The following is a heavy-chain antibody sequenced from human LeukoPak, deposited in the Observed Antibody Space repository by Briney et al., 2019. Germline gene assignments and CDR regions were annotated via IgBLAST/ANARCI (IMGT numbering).Heavy chain of an antibody. CDR1: GYTFTSFG. Sequence: ASVKVSCKASGYTFTSFGIAWVRQAPGQGLEWVGWISTSSDQRRYAHMLQDRVTMTTDTSTSTAYMELRSLRSDDAGVYYCARDTNWQRDYWGQGTLVTASS. V-gene: IGHV1-18*01. CDR3: ARDTNWQRDY. J-gene: IGHJ4*02. CDR2: ISTSSDQR. D-gene: IGHD6-25*01.